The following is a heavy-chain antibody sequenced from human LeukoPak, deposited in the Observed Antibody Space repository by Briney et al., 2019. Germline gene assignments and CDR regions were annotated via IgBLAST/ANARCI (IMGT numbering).Heavy chain of an antibody. CDR3: ARGPNSNWSGLDF. J-gene: IGHJ4*02. CDR2: ISPTGSTT. V-gene: IGHV3-74*01. Sequence: PGGSLRLSCTASGFSFSGHWIHWARQLPGKGLVWVPRISPTGSTTSYADSVKGRFTVSRDNAKNTLYLQVNNLRAEDTAVYYCARGPNSNWSGLDFWGQGTLLTVSS. D-gene: IGHD6-6*01. CDR1: GFSFSGHW.